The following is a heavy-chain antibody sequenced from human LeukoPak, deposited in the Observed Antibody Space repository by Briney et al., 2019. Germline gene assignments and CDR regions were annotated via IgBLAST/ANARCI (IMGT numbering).Heavy chain of an antibody. D-gene: IGHD6-6*01. CDR3: VRGTIAAPRSTFDI. CDR1: GFTFSSYW. V-gene: IGHV3-7*04. Sequence: PGGSLRLSCAASGFTFSSYWMSWVRQAPGKGLEGVANIKQDGSEKYYVDSVKGRFTISRDNAKNSLYLQMNSLRAEDTAVYYCVRGTIAAPRSTFDIWGQGTMVTVSS. CDR2: IKQDGSEK. J-gene: IGHJ3*02.